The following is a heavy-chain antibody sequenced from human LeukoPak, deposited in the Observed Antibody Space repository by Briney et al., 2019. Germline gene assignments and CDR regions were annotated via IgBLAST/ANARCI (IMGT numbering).Heavy chain of an antibody. CDR3: ARSNYYGSGTPDYYYGVDV. J-gene: IGHJ6*04. D-gene: IGHD3-10*01. CDR2: IIPIFGTP. CDR1: GGTFSSYG. V-gene: IGHV1-69*13. Sequence: SVKVSCKATGGTFSSYGVSWVRQAPGQGLEWMGGIIPIFGTPTYAQKFQGRVTITADESTSTAYMELSSLRSEDTAVYYCARSNYYGSGTPDYYYGVDVWGIGTTVTVSS.